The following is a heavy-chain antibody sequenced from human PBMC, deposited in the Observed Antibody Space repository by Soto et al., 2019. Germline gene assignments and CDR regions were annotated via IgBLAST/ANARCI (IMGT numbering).Heavy chain of an antibody. D-gene: IGHD2-2*01. CDR2: IIPIFGTA. CDR3: SWGRCISTSCPAYYFDY. J-gene: IGHJ4*02. V-gene: IGHV1-69*12. Sequence: QVQLVQSGAEVKKPGSSVKVSCKASGGTFSSYAISWVRQAPGQGLEWMGGIIPIFGTANYAQKFQGRVTITADESTSTAYMELSSLRSEDTAVYYCSWGRCISTSCPAYYFDYWGQGTLVTVSS. CDR1: GGTFSSYA.